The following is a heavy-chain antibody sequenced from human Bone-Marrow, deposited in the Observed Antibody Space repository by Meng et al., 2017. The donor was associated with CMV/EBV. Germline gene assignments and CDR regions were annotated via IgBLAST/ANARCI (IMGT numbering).Heavy chain of an antibody. CDR2: ISSRSSYI. V-gene: IGHV3-21*01. CDR3: ARDRGGVYYDSSGFVDD. J-gene: IGHJ4*02. Sequence: GGSLRLSFAASGFTFSSYSMNWVRQSPGKGLEWVSSISSRSSYIYYADSVKGRFTISRDNDKNSLYLQMNSPRAEDTDVYYCARDRGGVYYDSSGFVDDWGQGTLVTVSS. CDR1: GFTFSSYS. D-gene: IGHD3-22*01.